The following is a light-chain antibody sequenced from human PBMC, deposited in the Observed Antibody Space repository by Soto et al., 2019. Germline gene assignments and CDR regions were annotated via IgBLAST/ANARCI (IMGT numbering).Light chain of an antibody. CDR1: SSDIGGYNY. CDR2: DVF. V-gene: IGLV2-8*01. J-gene: IGLJ1*01. Sequence: QSVLTQPPSASGSPGQSVTISCSGTSSDIGGYNYVSWYQQHPGKAPKLMIYDVFKRPSGVPDRFSGSKSGNTASLTVSGLQAEDEVHYYCTSFAGSNNVCVFGTGTNVTVL. CDR3: TSFAGSNNVCV.